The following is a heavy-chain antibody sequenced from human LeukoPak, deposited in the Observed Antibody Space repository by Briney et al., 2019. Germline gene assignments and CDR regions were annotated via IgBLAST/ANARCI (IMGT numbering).Heavy chain of an antibody. V-gene: IGHV4-59*01. CDR1: GGSISSYY. Sequence: SETLSLTCTVSGGSISSYYWGWIRQPPGKGLEWIGYIYYSGSTNYNPSLKSRVTISVDTSKNQFSLKLSSVTAADTAVYYCARLVVVAATPSNWLDPWGQGTLVTVSS. CDR3: ARLVVVAATPSNWLDP. J-gene: IGHJ5*02. CDR2: IYYSGST. D-gene: IGHD2-15*01.